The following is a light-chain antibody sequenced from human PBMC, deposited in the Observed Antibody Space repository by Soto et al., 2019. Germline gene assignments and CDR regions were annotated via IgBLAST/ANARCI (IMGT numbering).Light chain of an antibody. Sequence: EIVMTQSPATLSLSPGERATLSCRASQSVSSNLAWYQQKPGQAPRLLIYGASSRATGIPARFSGSGSGTDVTLTISRLEHEDCAVYYCQQFGNSRYIFGPGTKVDIK. CDR1: QSVSSN. V-gene: IGKV3-20*01. CDR3: QQFGNSRYI. J-gene: IGKJ3*01. CDR2: GAS.